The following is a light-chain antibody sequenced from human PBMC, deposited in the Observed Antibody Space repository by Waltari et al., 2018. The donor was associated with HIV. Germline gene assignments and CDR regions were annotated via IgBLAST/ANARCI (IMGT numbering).Light chain of an antibody. CDR1: PSISTW. Sequence: DIQMTQSPSALSASVGDRITITCRASPSISTWLAWYQQKPGKAPKILVYKASSLESGIPPRFSGSGSGTEFTLTINNLQPDYFATYYCQQDNTSSPWTFGQGTKVDI. V-gene: IGKV1-5*03. CDR3: QQDNTSSPWT. J-gene: IGKJ1*01. CDR2: KAS.